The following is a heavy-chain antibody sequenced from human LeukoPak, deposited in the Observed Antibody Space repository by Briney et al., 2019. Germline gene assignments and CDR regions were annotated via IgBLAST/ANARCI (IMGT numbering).Heavy chain of an antibody. CDR1: GFIVSSNY. D-gene: IGHD2-15*01. CDR2: ISDSGGST. CDR3: VRGYSFGPYGMDV. V-gene: IGHV3-64D*09. Sequence: PGGSLRLSCAVSGFIVSSNYMTWVRQAPGKGLEYVSAISDSGGSTYYADSEKGRFTISRDNSKNTLYLQMSSLRAEDTAVYFCVRGYSFGPYGMDVWGQGTTVTVSS. J-gene: IGHJ6*02.